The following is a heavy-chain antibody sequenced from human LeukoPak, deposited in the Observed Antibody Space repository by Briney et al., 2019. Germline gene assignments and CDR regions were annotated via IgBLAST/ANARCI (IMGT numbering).Heavy chain of an antibody. CDR1: GYTFTSDG. D-gene: IGHD1-26*01. V-gene: IGHV1-18*01. CDR2: INTYNGNT. J-gene: IGHJ4*02. Sequence: ASVKVSCKASGYTFTSDGISWVRQAPGQGLEWMGWINTYNGNTNYAQNLQGRVSMTTDTSTSTAYMEMRSLRSEDTAVYYCAREYSGTTGADYWGQGTLVTVS. CDR3: AREYSGTTGADY.